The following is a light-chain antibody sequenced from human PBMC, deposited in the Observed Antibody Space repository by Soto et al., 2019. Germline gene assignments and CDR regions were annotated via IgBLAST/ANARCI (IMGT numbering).Light chain of an antibody. Sequence: EIVLTQSPATLSLSPGERATLSCRASQSVGSWLAWYQLKPGQAPRLLIYDASSRGTGIPARFSGSGSGTDFTLTISSLEPEDFAVYYCQQRSNWVTFGGGTKVEIK. CDR3: QQRSNWVT. J-gene: IGKJ4*01. V-gene: IGKV3-11*01. CDR1: QSVGSW. CDR2: DAS.